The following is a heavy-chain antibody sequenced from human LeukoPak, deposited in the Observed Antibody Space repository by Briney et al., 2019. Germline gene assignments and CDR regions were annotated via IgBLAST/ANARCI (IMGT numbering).Heavy chain of an antibody. D-gene: IGHD6-13*01. V-gene: IGHV4-31*03. Sequence: PSETLSLTCTVSGGSISSGGYYWSWIRQHPGKGLEWIGYIYYSGSTYYNPSLKSRVTIPVDTSKNQFSLKLSSVTAADTAVYYCARGGSIAAAGYFDYWGQGTLVTVSS. CDR1: GGSISSGGYY. CDR2: IYYSGST. CDR3: ARGGSIAAAGYFDY. J-gene: IGHJ4*02.